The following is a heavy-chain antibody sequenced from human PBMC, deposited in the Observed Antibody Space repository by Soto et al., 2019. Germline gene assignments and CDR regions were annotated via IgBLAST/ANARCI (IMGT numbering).Heavy chain of an antibody. V-gene: IGHV3-23*01. CDR3: ARDNGNYGSGSFHH. J-gene: IGHJ4*02. D-gene: IGHD3-10*01. CDR1: GFTLSSYA. Sequence: GSLRLSCAASGFTLSSYAMSWVRQAPGKGLEWVSALSGTGDSTDYANSVKGRFTISRDDSKTTLYLQMSSLRAEDTAIYFCARDNGNYGSGSFHHWRQGALVTVSS. CDR2: LSGTGDST.